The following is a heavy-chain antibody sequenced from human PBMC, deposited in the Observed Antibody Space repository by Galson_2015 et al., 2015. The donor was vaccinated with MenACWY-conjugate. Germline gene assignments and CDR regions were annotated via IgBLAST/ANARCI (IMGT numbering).Heavy chain of an antibody. V-gene: IGHV4-34*01. CDR1: GGSFSGYY. J-gene: IGHJ4*02. CDR3: ARGRTSHHFPFDY. CDR2: IKHSGII. Sequence: SETLSLTCAVYGGSFSGYYWTWIRQPPGKGLEWIGEIKHSGIIHYNPSLKSRVTISVDTSKNQFSLKLSSVTAADTAVYYCARGRTSHHFPFDYWGQGTLVTVSS. D-gene: IGHD2-2*01.